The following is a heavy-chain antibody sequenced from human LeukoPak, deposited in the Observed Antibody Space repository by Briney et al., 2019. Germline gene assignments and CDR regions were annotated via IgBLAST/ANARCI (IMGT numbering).Heavy chain of an antibody. CDR3: AVYCSSTSCLHDMDV. J-gene: IGHJ6*02. D-gene: IGHD2-2*01. CDR1: GFTFSSYW. CDR2: INHNGNVN. Sequence: GGSLRLSCAASGFTFSSYWMNWARQAPGKGLEWVASINHNGNVNYYVDSVKGRFTISRDNAKNSLYLQVNRLRAEDTAVYYCAVYCSSTSCLHDMDVWGQGTTVTVSS. V-gene: IGHV3-7*03.